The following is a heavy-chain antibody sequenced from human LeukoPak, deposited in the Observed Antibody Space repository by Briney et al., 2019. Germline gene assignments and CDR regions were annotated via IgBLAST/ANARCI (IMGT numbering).Heavy chain of an antibody. Sequence: GGSLRLSCAASGFTFSSYSMHWARQAQGKGLEWVSSVSSSSSYIYYADSVKGRFTISRDNAKNSLYLQMDSLRAEDTAVYYCARDRRGCGSDRCSFDFWGQGSLVTVSS. D-gene: IGHD5-12*01. J-gene: IGHJ4*02. CDR2: VSSSSSYI. CDR1: GFTFSSYS. CDR3: ARDRRGCGSDRCSFDF. V-gene: IGHV3-21*03.